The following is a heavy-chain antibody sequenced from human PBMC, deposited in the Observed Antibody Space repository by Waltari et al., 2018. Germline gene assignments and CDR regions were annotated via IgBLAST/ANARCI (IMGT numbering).Heavy chain of an antibody. D-gene: IGHD3-9*01. Sequence: EVQLVESGGGLVQPGRSLRLSCAASGFTFDDYALHWFRQAPGKGLEWVSGISWNSGSIGYADSVKGRFTISRDNAKNSLYLQMNSLRAEDTALYYCAIILTGQDETDYWGQGTLVTVSS. CDR2: ISWNSGSI. CDR1: GFTFDDYA. J-gene: IGHJ4*02. V-gene: IGHV3-9*01. CDR3: AIILTGQDETDY.